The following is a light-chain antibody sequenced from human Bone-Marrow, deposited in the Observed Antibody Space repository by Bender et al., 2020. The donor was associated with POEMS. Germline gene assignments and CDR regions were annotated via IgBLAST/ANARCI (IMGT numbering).Light chain of an antibody. J-gene: IGLJ3*02. CDR2: EGK. Sequence: IIYEGKYRPSGVSNRFSGSKSGNTASLTISGLQAEDEADYHCQAADKTGSRVFGGGTKLTVL. CDR3: QAADKTGSRV. V-gene: IGLV2-14*01.